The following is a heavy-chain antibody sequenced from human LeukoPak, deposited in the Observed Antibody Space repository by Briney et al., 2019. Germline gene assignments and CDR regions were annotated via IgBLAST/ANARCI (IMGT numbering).Heavy chain of an antibody. Sequence: PGGSLRLSCAASGFTFSSYAMHWVRQAPGKGLEWVAVISYDGSNKYYADSVKGRFTISRDNSKNTLYLQMNSLRAEDTAVYYCATWYRRDGYPGEDTFDYWGQGTLVTVSS. J-gene: IGHJ4*02. D-gene: IGHD5-24*01. CDR3: ATWYRRDGYPGEDTFDY. V-gene: IGHV3-30-3*01. CDR1: GFTFSSYA. CDR2: ISYDGSNK.